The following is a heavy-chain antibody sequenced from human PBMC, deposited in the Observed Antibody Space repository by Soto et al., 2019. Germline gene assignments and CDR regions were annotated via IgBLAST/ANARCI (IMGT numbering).Heavy chain of an antibody. V-gene: IGHV3-15*07. J-gene: IGHJ6*02. CDR1: GFTFTNAW. CDR3: TTLGSHYFYHNFDV. D-gene: IGHD1-26*01. Sequence: EVQLVESGGGLVTPGGSLRLSCAASGFTFTNAWMNWVRQAPGKGLEWVGLIKMKSEGATTHYFAPVNGRFTISRDDSKKMLYLQMSNLKTEDTAVYYCTTLGSHYFYHNFDVWGQGTTVTVP. CDR2: IKMKSEGATT.